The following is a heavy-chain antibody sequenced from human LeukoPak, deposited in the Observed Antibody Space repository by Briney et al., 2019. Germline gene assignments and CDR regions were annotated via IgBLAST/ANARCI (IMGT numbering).Heavy chain of an antibody. V-gene: IGHV1-24*01. J-gene: IGHJ4*02. D-gene: IGHD4-17*01. CDR3: ATGVIGPGVTTYYNY. Sequence: ASVKVSCKVSGYTLTELSMHWVRQAPGKGLEWMGGFDPEDGETIYAQKSQGRVTMTEDTSTDTAYMELSSLRSEDTAVYYCATGVIGPGVTTYYNYWGQGTLVTVSS. CDR2: FDPEDGET. CDR1: GYTLTELS.